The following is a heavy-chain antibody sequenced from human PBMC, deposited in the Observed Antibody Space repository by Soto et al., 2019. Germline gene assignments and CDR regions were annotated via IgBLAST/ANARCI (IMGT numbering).Heavy chain of an antibody. J-gene: IGHJ4*02. CDR1: GFTFSDYY. Sequence: QVQLVESGGGLAKPGGSLRLSCAASGFTFSDYYMSWIRQAPGKGLEWVSYISSSSSYTNYADSVKGRFTISRDNAKNSLYLQMNSLRAEDTAVYYCARDHHRYSGYDYVDYWGQGTLVTVSS. CDR2: ISSSSSYT. D-gene: IGHD5-12*01. V-gene: IGHV3-11*05. CDR3: ARDHHRYSGYDYVDY.